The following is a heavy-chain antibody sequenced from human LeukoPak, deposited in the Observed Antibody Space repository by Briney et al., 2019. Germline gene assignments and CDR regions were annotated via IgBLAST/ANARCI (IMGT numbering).Heavy chain of an antibody. V-gene: IGHV1-69*13. CDR3: ATSHSSSWYLFDY. CDR2: IIPIFGTA. D-gene: IGHD6-13*01. J-gene: IGHJ4*02. CDR1: GGTFSSYA. Sequence: ASVKVSCKASGGTFSSYAISWVRQAPGQGLEWMGGIIPIFGTANYAQKFQGRVTITADESTSTAYMELSSLRSEDTAVYYCATSHSSSWYLFDYWGQGTLVTVSS.